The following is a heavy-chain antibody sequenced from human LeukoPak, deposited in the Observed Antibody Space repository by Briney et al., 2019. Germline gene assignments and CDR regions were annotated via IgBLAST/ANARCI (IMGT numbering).Heavy chain of an antibody. J-gene: IGHJ4*02. Sequence: SETLSLTCAVSGYSISSGYYWGWIRQPPGKGLQWLGSVFYNETARYNPSLQSRVTVSIDTSKNQFSLKLSSVTAGDTAIYYCAQDNYGAFDYWGQGSLVTVPS. CDR3: AQDNYGAFDY. D-gene: IGHD4-11*01. CDR1: GYSISSGYY. V-gene: IGHV4-38-2*01. CDR2: VFYNETA.